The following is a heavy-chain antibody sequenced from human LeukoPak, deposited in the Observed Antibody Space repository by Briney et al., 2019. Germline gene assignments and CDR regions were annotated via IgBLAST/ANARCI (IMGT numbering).Heavy chain of an antibody. J-gene: IGHJ4*02. D-gene: IGHD5-12*01. V-gene: IGHV4-39*07. CDR2: INHSGST. Sequence: PSETLSLTCTVSGGSISSGDYYWSWIRQPPGKGLEWIGEINHSGSTNYNPSLKSRVTISVDTSKNQFSLKLSSVTAADTAVYYCARGVLVATRWGQGTLVTVSS. CDR3: ARGVLVATR. CDR1: GGSISSGDYY.